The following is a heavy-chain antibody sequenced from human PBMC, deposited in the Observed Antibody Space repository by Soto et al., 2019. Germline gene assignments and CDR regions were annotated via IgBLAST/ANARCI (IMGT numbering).Heavy chain of an antibody. CDR1: GFTFSGYW. V-gene: IGHV3-74*01. J-gene: IGHJ6*03. Sequence: EVQLVESGGGLVQPGGSLRLSCAASGFTFSGYWIHWVRQAPGKGLVWVSRINSDGSITSYADSVKGRFTISIDNAKNYLDLQNNSFRVGDTAVYYCARNYYYSMDDRGKGTTVTVS. CDR3: ARNYYYSMDD. CDR2: INSDGSIT.